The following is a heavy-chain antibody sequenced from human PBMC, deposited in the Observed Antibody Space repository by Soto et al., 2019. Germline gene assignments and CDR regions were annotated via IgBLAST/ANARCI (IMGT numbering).Heavy chain of an antibody. CDR3: ARDRRFRRELRTQYGMDV. Sequence: QVQLVEPGGGLVKPGGSLRLSCAASGFTFSDYYMSWIRQAPGKGLAWVSYISSSGSTIYYADSVKGRFTISRDNAKNSLYLQMNSLRAEDTAVYYCARDRRFRRELRTQYGMDVWGQGTTVTVSS. CDR2: ISSSGSTI. D-gene: IGHD1-7*01. CDR1: GFTFSDYY. J-gene: IGHJ6*02. V-gene: IGHV3-11*01.